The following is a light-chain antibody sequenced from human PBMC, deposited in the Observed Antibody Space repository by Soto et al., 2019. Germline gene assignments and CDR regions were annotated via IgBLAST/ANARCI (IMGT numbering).Light chain of an antibody. V-gene: IGKV1-33*01. CDR3: QQYDNRPVFT. CDR2: DAS. J-gene: IGKJ3*01. CDR1: QDISNY. Sequence: DIQMTQSPSSLSASVGDRVTITCQASQDISNYLNWYQQKPGKAPKLLIYDASNFETGVPSRFSRSGSGTDFTVTISSLQPEDIATYYCQQYDNRPVFTFGPGTKVDIK.